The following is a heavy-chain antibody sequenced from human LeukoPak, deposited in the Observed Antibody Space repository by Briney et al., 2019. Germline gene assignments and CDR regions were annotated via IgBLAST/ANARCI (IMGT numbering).Heavy chain of an antibody. CDR1: GFTFSTYG. V-gene: IGHV3-23*01. CDR3: AKDRSRAAAGHFDY. D-gene: IGHD6-13*01. CDR2: ISGSGGST. J-gene: IGHJ4*02. Sequence: GGSLRLSCVASGFTFSTYGMSWVRQAPGKGLEWVSAISGSGGSTYYADSVKGRFTISRDNSKNTLYLQMDSLRAEDTAVYYCAKDRSRAAAGHFDYWGQGTLVTVSS.